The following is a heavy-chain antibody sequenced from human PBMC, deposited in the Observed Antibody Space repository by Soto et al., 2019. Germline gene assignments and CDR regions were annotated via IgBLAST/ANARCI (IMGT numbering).Heavy chain of an antibody. CDR3: ARDPFYGSGSRYYYYGMDV. Sequence: PSETLSLTCTVSGGSISSYYWSWIRQPPGKGLEWIGYIYYSGSTNYNPSLKSRVTISVDTSKNQFSLKLSSVTAADTAVYYCARDPFYGSGSRYYYYGMDVWGQGTTVTVSS. CDR1: GGSISSYY. CDR2: IYYSGST. V-gene: IGHV4-59*01. J-gene: IGHJ6*02. D-gene: IGHD3-10*01.